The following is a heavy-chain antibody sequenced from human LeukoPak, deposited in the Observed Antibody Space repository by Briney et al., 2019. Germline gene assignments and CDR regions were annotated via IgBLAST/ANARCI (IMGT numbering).Heavy chain of an antibody. CDR3: ATTPYSGSYTHWYYFDY. D-gene: IGHD1-26*01. CDR2: ISAYNGNT. V-gene: IGHV1-18*01. J-gene: IGHJ4*02. Sequence: ASVKVSCKASGGTFSSYAISWVRQAPGQGLEWMGWISAYNGNTNYAQKLQGRVTMTTDTTTSTAYMELRSLRSDDTAVYYCATTPYSGSYTHWYYFDYWGQGTLVTVSS. CDR1: GGTFSSYA.